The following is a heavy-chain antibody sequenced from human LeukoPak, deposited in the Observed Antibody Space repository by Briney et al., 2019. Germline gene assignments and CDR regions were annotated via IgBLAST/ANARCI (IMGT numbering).Heavy chain of an antibody. V-gene: IGHV1-69*02. Sequence: SVKVSCKASGGTFSSYTISWVRQAPGQGLEWMGRIIPILGIANYAQKFQGRVTITADKSTSTAYMELISLRYEDTAVYYCASPRRITMIVVVNDAFDIWGQGTMVTVSS. CDR3: ASPRRITMIVVVNDAFDI. J-gene: IGHJ3*02. D-gene: IGHD3-22*01. CDR2: IIPILGIA. CDR1: GGTFSSYT.